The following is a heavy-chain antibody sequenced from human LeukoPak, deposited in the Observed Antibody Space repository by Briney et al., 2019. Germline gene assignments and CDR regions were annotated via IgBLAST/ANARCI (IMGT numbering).Heavy chain of an antibody. V-gene: IGHV6-1*01. J-gene: IGHJ5*02. CDR2: TYYRSKWYN. CDR1: GDSVSSNSAA. CDR3: ARGRRPVLAFYYGSGSYTWFDP. D-gene: IGHD3-10*01. Sequence: SQTLSLTCAISGDSVSSNSAAWNWIRQSPSRGLEWLGRTYYRSKWYNDYAVSVKSRITINPDTSKNQFSLKLSSVTAADTAVYYCARGRRPVLAFYYGSGSYTWFDPWGQGTLVTVSS.